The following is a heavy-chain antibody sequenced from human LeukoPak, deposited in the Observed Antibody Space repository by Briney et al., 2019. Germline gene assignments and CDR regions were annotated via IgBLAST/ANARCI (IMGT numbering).Heavy chain of an antibody. J-gene: IGHJ4*02. D-gene: IGHD5-12*01. CDR2: IYTSGST. Sequence: KPSETLSLTCTVSGGSISSYYRSWIRQPAGKGLEWIGRIYTSGSTNYNPSLKSRVTMSVDTSKNQFSLKLSSVTAADTAVYYCARDGSPLIVATPFDYWGQGTLVTVSS. CDR3: ARDGSPLIVATPFDY. V-gene: IGHV4-4*07. CDR1: GGSISSYY.